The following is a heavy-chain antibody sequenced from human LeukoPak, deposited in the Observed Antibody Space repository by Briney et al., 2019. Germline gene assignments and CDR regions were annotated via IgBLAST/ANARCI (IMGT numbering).Heavy chain of an antibody. V-gene: IGHV4-34*01. CDR1: GGSFSGYY. CDR3: ARGGRRGVARYYYYGMDV. Sequence: SETLSLTCAVYGGSFSGYYWSWIRQPPGKGLEWIGEINHSGSTNYNPSLKSRVTISVDTSKNQFSLKLSSVTAADTAVYYCARGGRRGVARYYYYGMDVWGQGTTVTVSS. CDR2: INHSGST. J-gene: IGHJ6*02. D-gene: IGHD2-15*01.